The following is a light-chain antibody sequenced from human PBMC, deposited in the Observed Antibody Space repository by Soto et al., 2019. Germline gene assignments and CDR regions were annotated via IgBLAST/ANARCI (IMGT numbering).Light chain of an antibody. CDR2: ANS. Sequence: QSVLTQPPSVSGAPGQRVTISCTGSSSNIGAGYDVHWYQQLPGTAPKLLIYANSHRPSGVPDRFSGSKSGTSASLAITGLLAEDEADYYCQSYDSSLSVVFGGGTKVTVL. CDR1: SSNIGAGYD. J-gene: IGLJ2*01. V-gene: IGLV1-40*01. CDR3: QSYDSSLSVV.